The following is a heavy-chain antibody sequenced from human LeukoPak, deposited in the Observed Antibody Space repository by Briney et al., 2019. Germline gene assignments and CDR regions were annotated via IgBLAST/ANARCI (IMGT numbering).Heavy chain of an antibody. Sequence: ASVKVSCKASGYTFTSYDINWVRQATGQGLEWMGWMDPNSGNTGYAQKFQGRVTITADKSTSTAYMELSSLRSEDTAVYYCARGTRYCSGGSCYWPRTLDYWGQGTLVTVSS. D-gene: IGHD2-15*01. V-gene: IGHV1-8*01. J-gene: IGHJ4*02. CDR3: ARGTRYCSGGSCYWPRTLDY. CDR2: MDPNSGNT. CDR1: GYTFTSYD.